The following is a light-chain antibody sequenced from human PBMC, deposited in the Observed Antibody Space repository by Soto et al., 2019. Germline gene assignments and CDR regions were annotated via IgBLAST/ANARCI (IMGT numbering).Light chain of an antibody. CDR2: DAS. CDR3: QQCGSSPPLT. V-gene: IGKV3-20*01. CDR1: QSVSSRY. J-gene: IGKJ4*01. Sequence: EIVLTQSPATLSLSPGERATLSCRASQSVSSRYLAWYQQNPGQATRLLIDDASSRATGTPDRFSGSGSGTDFTLTISRLEPEDFAVYYCQQCGSSPPLTFGRGTKLEIK.